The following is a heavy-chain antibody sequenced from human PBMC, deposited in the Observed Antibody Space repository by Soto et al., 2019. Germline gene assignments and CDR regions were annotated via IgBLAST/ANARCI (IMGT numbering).Heavy chain of an antibody. V-gene: IGHV3-21*01. D-gene: IGHD2-15*01. Sequence: PXVSLRLSCAASGFNFSSYAMNWVGQAPGKGLEWVSSISGDNRYIYYADSVKGRFTISRDDAKNSLYLQMNSLRADDTAVYYCARDRCSRGSCYRTYAFDIWGQGTMVTVSS. CDR1: GFNFSSYA. CDR3: ARDRCSRGSCYRTYAFDI. J-gene: IGHJ3*02. CDR2: ISGDNRYI.